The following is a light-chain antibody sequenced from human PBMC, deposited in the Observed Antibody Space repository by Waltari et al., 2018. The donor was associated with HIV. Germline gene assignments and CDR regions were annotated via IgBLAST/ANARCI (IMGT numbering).Light chain of an antibody. V-gene: IGKV3-20*01. CDR2: GTS. CDR3: QQYGVSPQT. J-gene: IGKJ1*01. Sequence: RAGHEVSSSNLAWYQLKPGHAPRVLIYGTSSRAFGVPDRFAGSGSETDFTLTISRLGPEDCAVYYCQQYGVSPQTFGQGTQVEIK. CDR1: HEVSSSN.